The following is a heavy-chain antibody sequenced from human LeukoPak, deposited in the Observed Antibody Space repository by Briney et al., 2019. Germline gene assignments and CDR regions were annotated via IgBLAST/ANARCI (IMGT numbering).Heavy chain of an antibody. CDR1: GGSISSGSYY. Sequence: SETLSLTCTVSGGSISSGSYYWSWIRQPAGKGLEWIGRIHTSGSTNYNPSLKSRVTISVDTSKNQFSLKLSSVTAADTAVYYCAGDQGGTTWYYYGMDVWGQGTTVTVSS. CDR2: IHTSGST. CDR3: AGDQGGTTWYYYGMDV. J-gene: IGHJ6*02. D-gene: IGHD1-7*01. V-gene: IGHV4-61*02.